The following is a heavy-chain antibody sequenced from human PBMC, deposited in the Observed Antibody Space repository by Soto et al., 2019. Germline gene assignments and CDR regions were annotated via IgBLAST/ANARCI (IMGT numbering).Heavy chain of an antibody. Sequence: WWSLRLSCAASGFTCSSYGMHWFRQAPGKGLEWVAVISYDGSNKYYADSVKGRFTISRDNSKNTLYLQMNSLRAEDTAVYYCAKDQAVAGTISAFDIWGQGTMVTVSS. J-gene: IGHJ3*02. CDR1: GFTCSSYG. D-gene: IGHD6-19*01. V-gene: IGHV3-30*18. CDR2: ISYDGSNK. CDR3: AKDQAVAGTISAFDI.